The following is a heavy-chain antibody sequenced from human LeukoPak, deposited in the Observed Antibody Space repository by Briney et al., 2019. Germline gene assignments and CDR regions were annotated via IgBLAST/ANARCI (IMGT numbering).Heavy chain of an antibody. CDR3: ARHWDDILAGYISALGVTDY. V-gene: IGHV4-39*01. CDR1: GGSISSSSYY. D-gene: IGHD3-9*01. J-gene: IGHJ4*02. Sequence: PSETLSLTCTVSGGSISSSSYYWGWIRQPPGKGLEWFGRIYYSGSTYYNPSLTSRVTISVDTSKNQFSLKLSSVTAADTAVYYCARHWDDILAGYISALGVTDYWGQGTLVTVSS. CDR2: IYYSGST.